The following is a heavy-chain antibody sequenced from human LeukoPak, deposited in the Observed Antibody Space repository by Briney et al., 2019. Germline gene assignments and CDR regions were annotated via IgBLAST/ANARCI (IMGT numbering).Heavy chain of an antibody. J-gene: IGHJ5*02. CDR3: VAMSLTRFDT. V-gene: IGHV4-59*01. CDR2: IHNDGPT. CDR1: GGSISDYY. Sequence: SETRSLTGTVAGGSISDYYWSWVRLPPGKGLEYIGYIHNDGPTNYSPSLNSRVTISLDESKNKFSLKLTSVTAADSAVYYCVAMSLTRFDTWGQGALVTVSS.